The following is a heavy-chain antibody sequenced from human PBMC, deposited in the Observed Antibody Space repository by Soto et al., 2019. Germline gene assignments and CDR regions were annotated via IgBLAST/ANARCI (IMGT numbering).Heavy chain of an antibody. V-gene: IGHV3-13*01. CDR2: IGTAGDT. Sequence: SGFTFSSYDMHWVRQATGKGLEWVSAIGTAGDTYYPGSVKGRFTISRENAKNSLYLQMNSLRAGDTAVYYCARGAYYDFWSGYSTGYMDVWGKGTTVTVSS. CDR3: ARGAYYDFWSGYSTGYMDV. CDR1: GFTFSSYD. J-gene: IGHJ6*03. D-gene: IGHD3-3*01.